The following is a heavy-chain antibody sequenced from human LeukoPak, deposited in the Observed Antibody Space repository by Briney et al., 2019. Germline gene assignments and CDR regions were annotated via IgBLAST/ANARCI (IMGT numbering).Heavy chain of an antibody. J-gene: IGHJ4*02. CDR3: ARGGKGLQLIGSFYDY. CDR1: GYIFTDYY. Sequence: GASVQVSCKASGYIFTDYYIHWVRPVPGQGLEWMGWINPNGGIDYAQKFRDRVTLTRDTSITTTYMELSRLGSDDTAVYFCARGGKGLQLIGSFYDYWGQGTLVTVSS. D-gene: IGHD1-1*01. CDR2: INPNGGI. V-gene: IGHV1-2*02.